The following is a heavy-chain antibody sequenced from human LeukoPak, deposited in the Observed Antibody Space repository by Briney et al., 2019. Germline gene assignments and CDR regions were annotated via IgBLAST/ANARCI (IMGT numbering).Heavy chain of an antibody. J-gene: IGHJ3*02. V-gene: IGHV1-24*01. D-gene: IGHD1-1*01. CDR2: FDPEDGET. CDR3: ATVGNGGDAFDI. CDR1: GYTLTELS. Sequence: GASVKVSCKVSGYTLTELSMHWVRQAPGKGLEWMGGFDPEDGETIYARKFQGRVTMTEDTSTDTAYMELSSLRSEDTAVYYCATVGNGGDAFDIWGQGTMVTVSS.